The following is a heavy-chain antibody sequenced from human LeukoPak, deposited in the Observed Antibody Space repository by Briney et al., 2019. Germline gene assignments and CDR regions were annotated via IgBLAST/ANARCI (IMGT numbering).Heavy chain of an antibody. Sequence: GGSLRLSCAASGFIFSSYGMHWVRQAPGKGLEWILFIRYDGSNKYYADSVKGRFTISRDNSKNTLYLQMRSLRAEDTAVYYCARGGKIPLAGTRSPQYFQHWGQGTLVTVSS. J-gene: IGHJ1*01. D-gene: IGHD6-19*01. V-gene: IGHV3-30*02. CDR3: ARGGKIPLAGTRSPQYFQH. CDR1: GFIFSSYG. CDR2: IRYDGSNK.